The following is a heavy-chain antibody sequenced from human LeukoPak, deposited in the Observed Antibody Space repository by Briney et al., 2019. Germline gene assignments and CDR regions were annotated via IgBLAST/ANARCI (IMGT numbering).Heavy chain of an antibody. CDR3: ARGRSCSSTSCLNWFDP. V-gene: IGHV1-46*01. D-gene: IGHD2-2*01. CDR1: GYTFTSYY. Sequence: ASVKVSCKASGYTFTSYYMHWVRQAPGQGLEWMGIINPSGGSTSYAQKFQGRVTMTRDMSTSTVYMELSSLRSEDTAVYYCARGRSCSSTSCLNWFDPWGQGTLVTVSS. J-gene: IGHJ5*02. CDR2: INPSGGST.